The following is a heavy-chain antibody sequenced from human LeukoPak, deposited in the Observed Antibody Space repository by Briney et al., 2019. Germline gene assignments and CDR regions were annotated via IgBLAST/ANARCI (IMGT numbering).Heavy chain of an antibody. V-gene: IGHV3-23*01. D-gene: IGHD3-22*01. CDR1: GFTFSSYA. Sequence: GGFLRLSCAASGFTFSSYAMSWVRQAPGKGLEWVSAISGSGGSTYYADSVKGRFTISRDNSKNTLYLQMNSLRAEDTAVYYCAKAWGYYYDSSGYWKDWGQGTLVTVSS. CDR3: AKAWGYYYDSSGYWKD. CDR2: ISGSGGST. J-gene: IGHJ4*02.